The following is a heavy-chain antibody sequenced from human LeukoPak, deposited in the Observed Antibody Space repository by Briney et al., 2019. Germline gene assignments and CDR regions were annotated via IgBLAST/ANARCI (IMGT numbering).Heavy chain of an antibody. J-gene: IGHJ5*02. D-gene: IGHD3-10*01. CDR3: ARSFRGVIITEGVYNWFDP. Sequence: GASVKVSCKASGYTFTSYGISWVRQAPGQGLEWMGIINPSGGSTSYAQKFQGRVTMTRDTSTSTVYMELSSLRSEDTAVYYCARSFRGVIITEGVYNWFDPWGQGTLVTVSS. V-gene: IGHV1-46*01. CDR1: GYTFTSYG. CDR2: INPSGGST.